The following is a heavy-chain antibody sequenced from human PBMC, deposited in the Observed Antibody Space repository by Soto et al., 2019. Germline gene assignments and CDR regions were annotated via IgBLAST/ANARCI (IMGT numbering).Heavy chain of an antibody. V-gene: IGHV4-59*08. CDR2: IYYSGST. CDR3: ARRYGGYYYYMDV. J-gene: IGHJ6*03. Sequence: SETLSLTCPVSGGTISSYYWSWIRQPPGKGLEWIGYIYYSGSTNYNPSLKSRVTISVDTSKNQFSLKLSSVTAADTAVYYCARRYGGYYYYMDVWGKGTTVTVSS. CDR1: GGTISSYY. D-gene: IGHD3-10*01.